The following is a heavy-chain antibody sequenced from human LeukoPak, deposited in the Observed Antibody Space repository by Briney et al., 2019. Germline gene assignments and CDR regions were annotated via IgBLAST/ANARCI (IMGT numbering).Heavy chain of an antibody. D-gene: IGHD6-6*01. V-gene: IGHV4-30-2*01. Sequence: SQTLSLTCTVSGGSISSGGYSWSWIRQPPGKGLEWIGYIYHSGSTYYNPSLKSRVTISVDRSKNQFSLKLSSVTAADTAVYYCARTSIAARRANAFDIWGRGTMVTVSS. J-gene: IGHJ3*02. CDR2: IYHSGST. CDR3: ARTSIAARRANAFDI. CDR1: GGSISSGGYS.